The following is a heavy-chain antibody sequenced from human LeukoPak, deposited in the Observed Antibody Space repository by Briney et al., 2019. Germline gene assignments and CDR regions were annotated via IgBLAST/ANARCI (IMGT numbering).Heavy chain of an antibody. CDR3: AKQYYYDSSGPLDI. D-gene: IGHD3-22*01. CDR2: IRYDGSNK. V-gene: IGHV3-30*02. CDR1: GFTFSSYG. Sequence: GGSLRLSCAASGFTFSSYGMHWVRQAPGKGLEWVAFIRYDGSNKYYADSAKGRFTISRDNSKNTLYLQMNSLRAEDTAVYYCAKQYYYDSSGPLDIWGQGTMVTVSS. J-gene: IGHJ3*02.